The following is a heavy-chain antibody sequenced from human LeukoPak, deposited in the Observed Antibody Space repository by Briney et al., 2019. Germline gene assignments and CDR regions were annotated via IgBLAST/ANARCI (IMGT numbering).Heavy chain of an antibody. J-gene: IGHJ3*02. V-gene: IGHV1-58*02. D-gene: IGHD2-15*01. CDR3: ARGQGFCSGGSCNYDAFDI. CDR1: GFTFTSSA. Sequence: ASVKVSCKASGFTFTSSAMQWVRQARGQRLEWIGWIVVGSGNTNYAQKFQGRVTITTDESTSTAYMELSSLRSEDTAVYYCARGQGFCSGGSCNYDAFDIWGQGTMVTVSS. CDR2: IVVGSGNT.